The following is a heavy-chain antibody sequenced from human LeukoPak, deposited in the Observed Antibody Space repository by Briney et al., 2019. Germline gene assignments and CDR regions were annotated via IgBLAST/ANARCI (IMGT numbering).Heavy chain of an antibody. D-gene: IGHD2-21*02. Sequence: NPSETLSLTCTVPGGSISRYYWSWIRQPAGKGLEWIGRVYSSGSTNYNPSLKSRVIMSVDTSKNQFSLKLSSVTAADTAVYYCARGTVPSEYCGGDCQFDYWGQGTLVTVSS. J-gene: IGHJ4*02. V-gene: IGHV4-4*07. CDR1: GGSISRYY. CDR2: VYSSGST. CDR3: ARGTVPSEYCGGDCQFDY.